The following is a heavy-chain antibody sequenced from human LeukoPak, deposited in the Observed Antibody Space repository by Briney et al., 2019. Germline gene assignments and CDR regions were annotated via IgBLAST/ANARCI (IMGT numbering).Heavy chain of an antibody. CDR2: ISSVITTV. CDR3: ARGTYYSDC. CDR1: GITFSTYG. J-gene: IGHJ4*02. Sequence: GGSLRLSCAASGITFSTYGMNWVRQAPGKGLEWVSYISSVITTVYYADSVKGRFTISRDNARNSLYLQMNSLRDEDTAVYYCARGTYYSDCWGQGTLVTVSS. V-gene: IGHV3-48*02.